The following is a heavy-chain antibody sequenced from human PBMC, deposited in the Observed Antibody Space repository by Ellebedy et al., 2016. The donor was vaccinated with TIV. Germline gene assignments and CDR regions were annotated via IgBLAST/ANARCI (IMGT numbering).Heavy chain of an antibody. V-gene: IGHV3-7*03. Sequence: GESLKISCAASGFTFSGYWMSWVRQAPGKGLEWVANIKEDGSEAYYVDSVKGRSTISRDNAKNSLYLQMSNLRAEATAVFYCARAGGRHSTGSGFYWGQGTRVTVST. J-gene: IGHJ4*02. D-gene: IGHD2-2*01. CDR2: IKEDGSEA. CDR3: ARAGGRHSTGSGFY. CDR1: GFTFSGYW.